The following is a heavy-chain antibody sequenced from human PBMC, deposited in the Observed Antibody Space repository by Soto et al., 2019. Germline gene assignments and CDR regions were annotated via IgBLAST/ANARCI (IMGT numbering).Heavy chain of an antibody. D-gene: IGHD2-15*01. J-gene: IGHJ6*04. Sequence: GGSLRLSCAAFGFTCGSFGMHWVRQAPGKGLEWVAVIWYDGSNKYYADSVKGRFTISRDNSKNTLYLQMNSLRAEDTAVYYCARDDVLCDGGRCYGVPLDVWGKGTTVTVSS. CDR3: ARDDVLCDGGRCYGVPLDV. CDR2: IWYDGSNK. CDR1: GFTCGSFG. V-gene: IGHV3-33*01.